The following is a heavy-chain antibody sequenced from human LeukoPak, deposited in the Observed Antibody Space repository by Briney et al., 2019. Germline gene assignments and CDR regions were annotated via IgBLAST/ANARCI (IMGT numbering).Heavy chain of an antibody. CDR1: GGSISSTNFY. V-gene: IGHV4-39*07. CDR2: VHSNGNS. D-gene: IGHD4-23*01. J-gene: IGHJ4*02. Sequence: PSETLSLTCTVSGGSISSTNFYWGWIRQPPGKGLEWIGSVHSNGNSYYNPSLKSRVTISVDTSKNQFSLKLSSVTAADTAVYYCARGKEDGGNFSPCDYWGQGTLVTVSS. CDR3: ARGKEDGGNFSPCDY.